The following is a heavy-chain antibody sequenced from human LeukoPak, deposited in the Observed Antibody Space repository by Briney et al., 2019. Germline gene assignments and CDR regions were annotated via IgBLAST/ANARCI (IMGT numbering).Heavy chain of an antibody. Sequence: GGSLRLSCAASGFTFSIYAMSWVRQAPGKGLEWVATIGGRGGSAYYADSVKGRFTISRDESKNTLYLQMNSLRAEDTAVYYCAKFWSPQLVPPYSDYWGQGTLVTVSS. D-gene: IGHD6-13*01. J-gene: IGHJ4*02. V-gene: IGHV3-23*01. CDR3: AKFWSPQLVPPYSDY. CDR2: IGGRGGSA. CDR1: GFTFSIYA.